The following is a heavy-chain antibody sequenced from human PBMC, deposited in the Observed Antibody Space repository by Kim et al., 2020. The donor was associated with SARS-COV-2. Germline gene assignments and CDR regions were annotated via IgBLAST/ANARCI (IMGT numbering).Heavy chain of an antibody. D-gene: IGHD6-19*01. J-gene: IGHJ4*02. CDR2: IYSGGSST. Sequence: GGSLRLSCAASGFTFSSYAMSWVRQAPGKGLEWVSVIYSGGSSTYYADSVKGRFTISRDDSRNTLYLQMGSLRAEDTAVYYCGSQGGSGWYAPAYWGQGTLVTVSS. V-gene: IGHV3-23*03. CDR3: GSQGGSGWYAPAY. CDR1: GFTFSSYA.